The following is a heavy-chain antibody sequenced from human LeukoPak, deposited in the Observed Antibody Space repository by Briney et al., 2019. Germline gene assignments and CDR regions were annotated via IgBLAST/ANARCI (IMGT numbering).Heavy chain of an antibody. CDR3: ARGIDLYAPAFDY. D-gene: IGHD2/OR15-2a*01. V-gene: IGHV1-2*04. CDR2: INPNSGDT. Sequence: GASVKVSCKASGYTFTSYAMQWVRQAPGQGLEWMGWINPNSGDTSYAQKFQGWVTMTTDTSINTAYMELSGLRSDDTAVYYCARGIDLYAPAFDYWGLGTLVTGSS. CDR1: GYTFTSYA. J-gene: IGHJ4*02.